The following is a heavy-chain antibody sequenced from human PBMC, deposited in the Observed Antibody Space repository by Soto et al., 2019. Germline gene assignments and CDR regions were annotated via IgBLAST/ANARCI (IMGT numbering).Heavy chain of an antibody. V-gene: IGHV3-30-3*01. D-gene: IGHD2-21*01. J-gene: IGHJ6*02. CDR1: VFTFIIYA. Sequence: GWSXRLSCSSSVFTFIIYAIHWFRHAPGKGLEWVAVISYDGSNKYYADSVKGRFTISRDNSKNTLYLQMNSLRAEDTAVYYCEREVVVNAINSPYGMEVWGQGTTVTVSS. CDR2: ISYDGSNK. CDR3: EREVVVNAINSPYGMEV.